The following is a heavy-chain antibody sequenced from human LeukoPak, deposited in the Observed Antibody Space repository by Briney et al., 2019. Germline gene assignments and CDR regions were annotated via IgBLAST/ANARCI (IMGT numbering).Heavy chain of an antibody. CDR2: ISYDGSNK. CDR1: GFTFSSYA. V-gene: IGHV3-30-3*01. CDR3: PWELLRL. J-gene: IGHJ4*02. Sequence: PGRSLRLSCAASGFTFSSYAMHWVRQAPGKGLEWVAVISYDGSNKYYADSVKGRFTISRDNSKNTLYLQMNSLRAEDTAVYYCPWELLRLGGQGTLVTVSS. D-gene: IGHD1-26*01.